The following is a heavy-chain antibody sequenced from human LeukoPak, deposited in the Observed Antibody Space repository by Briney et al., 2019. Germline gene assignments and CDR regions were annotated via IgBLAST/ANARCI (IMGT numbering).Heavy chain of an antibody. CDR1: GGSISSTYDQ. V-gene: IGHV4-39*01. CDR3: GIRDTGDFHH. CDR2: IYYSGSS. Sequence: PSETLSLTCAVSGGSISSTYDQWSWIRQPPGTGLEWIGSIYYSGSSYNSPSLKSRVTISFDTSKNKFSLKLASVTAADFVHAEDGIRDTGDFHHWGQGTLVTVSS. D-gene: IGHD5-18*01. J-gene: IGHJ4*02.